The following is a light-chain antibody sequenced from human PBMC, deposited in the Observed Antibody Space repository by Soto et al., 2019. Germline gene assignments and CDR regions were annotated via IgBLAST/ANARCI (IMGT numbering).Light chain of an antibody. Sequence: EVLMTQSPATLSVSPGEKATLSCWASETVATNLAWYQQKPGQAPRLLISGASTRAAVISDRFRGSWSGTEFTLTISSLRSEDSGIYYCQQYFEWPPMTFGQGTKVEI. V-gene: IGKV3-15*01. CDR2: GAS. CDR1: ETVATN. J-gene: IGKJ1*01. CDR3: QQYFEWPPMT.